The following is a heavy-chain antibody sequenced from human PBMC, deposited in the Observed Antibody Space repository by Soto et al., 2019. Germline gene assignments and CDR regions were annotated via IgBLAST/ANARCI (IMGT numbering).Heavy chain of an antibody. CDR2: INAGNGNT. CDR1: GYTFTSYA. CDR3: ARDPVATSYYYYMDV. J-gene: IGHJ6*03. D-gene: IGHD2-15*01. V-gene: IGHV1-3*01. Sequence: ASVKVSCKASGYTFTSYAMHWVRQAPGQRLEWMGWINAGNGNTKYSQKFQGRVTITRDTSASTAYMELSSLRSEDTAVYYCARDPVATSYYYYMDVWGKGTTVTVSS.